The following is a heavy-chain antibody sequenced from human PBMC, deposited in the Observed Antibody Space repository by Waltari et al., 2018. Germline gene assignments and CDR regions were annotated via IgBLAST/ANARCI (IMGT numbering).Heavy chain of an antibody. Sequence: EVRLAASVGSLVKRVGSLRLVCTPSRFDCFDSYMNWFRQAPGTGLEWVSSIGGTHSNIFYADAVKGRFTVSRDNAKNSLYFQMDNLSAEDSGLYYCTRDLYGSGGDWFDPWGQGTLVTVSS. J-gene: IGHJ5*02. V-gene: IGHV3-21*01. D-gene: IGHD3-10*01. CDR1: RFDCFDSY. CDR3: TRDLYGSGGDWFDP. CDR2: IGGTHSNI.